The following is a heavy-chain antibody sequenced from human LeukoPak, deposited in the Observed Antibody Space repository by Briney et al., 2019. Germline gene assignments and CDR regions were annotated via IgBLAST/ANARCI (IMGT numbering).Heavy chain of an antibody. J-gene: IGHJ4*02. D-gene: IGHD6-6*01. Sequence: NPSETLSLTCAVYGGSFSGFYWSWIRQPPGKGLEWIGEINHSGSTNYNPSLKGRVTISVDTSKNQFSLKLSSVTAADTAVYYCARHRLRSSHDYWGQGTLVTVSS. CDR3: ARHRLRSSHDY. CDR1: GGSFSGFY. V-gene: IGHV4-34*01. CDR2: INHSGST.